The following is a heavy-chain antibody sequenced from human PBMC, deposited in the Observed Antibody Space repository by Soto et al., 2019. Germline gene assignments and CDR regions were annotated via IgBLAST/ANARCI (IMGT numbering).Heavy chain of an antibody. V-gene: IGHV3-48*03. CDR3: ARGVDTAMVNEDYFDY. Sequence: EVQLVESGGGLVQPGGSLRLSCAASGFTFSSYEMNWVRQAPGKGLEWVSYISSSGSTIYYADSVKGRFTISRDNAKKSLYLQMNSLRAEDTAVYYCARGVDTAMVNEDYFDYWGQGTLVTVSS. D-gene: IGHD5-18*01. CDR1: GFTFSSYE. J-gene: IGHJ4*02. CDR2: ISSSGSTI.